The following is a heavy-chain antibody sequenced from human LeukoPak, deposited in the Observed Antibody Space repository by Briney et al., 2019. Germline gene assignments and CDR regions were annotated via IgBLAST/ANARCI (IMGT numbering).Heavy chain of an antibody. V-gene: IGHV1-46*01. CDR2: INPSGGST. J-gene: IGHJ3*02. Sequence: GASVKVSCKASGYTFTSYYMHWVRQAPGQGLEWMGIINPSGGSTSYAQKFQGRVTMTRDTSISTAYMELSRLRSDDTAVYYCARVYPIYYDSSGYYYDAFDIWGQGTMVTVSS. D-gene: IGHD3-22*01. CDR3: ARVYPIYYDSSGYYYDAFDI. CDR1: GYTFTSYY.